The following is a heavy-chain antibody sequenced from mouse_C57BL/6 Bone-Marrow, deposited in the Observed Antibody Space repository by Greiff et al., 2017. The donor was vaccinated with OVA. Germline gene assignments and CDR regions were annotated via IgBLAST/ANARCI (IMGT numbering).Heavy chain of an antibody. Sequence: VQLQQSGPGLVQPSQSLSITCTVSGFSLTSYGVHWVRQSPGKGLEWLGVIWSGGSTDYNAAFISRLSISKDNSKSQVFFKMNSLQADDTAIYYCASYDGYYYAMDYWGQGTSVTVSS. CDR1: GFSLTSYG. CDR2: IWSGGST. V-gene: IGHV2-2*01. D-gene: IGHD2-3*01. CDR3: ASYDGYYYAMDY. J-gene: IGHJ4*01.